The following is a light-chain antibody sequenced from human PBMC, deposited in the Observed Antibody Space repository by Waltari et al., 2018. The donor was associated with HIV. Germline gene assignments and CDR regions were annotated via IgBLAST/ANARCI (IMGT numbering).Light chain of an antibody. J-gene: IGLJ2*01. CDR1: SSDVGAYDY. Sequence: QSALTQPASVSASPGQSITISCTGTSSDVGAYDYVSWYQYHPGKAPKLMISEVSSRPSWVSNRFSGSKSGNTPSLTISGLQAEDEADYYCCSYTSSDTLVFGGGTKLTVL. CDR3: CSYTSSDTLV. V-gene: IGLV2-14*01. CDR2: EVS.